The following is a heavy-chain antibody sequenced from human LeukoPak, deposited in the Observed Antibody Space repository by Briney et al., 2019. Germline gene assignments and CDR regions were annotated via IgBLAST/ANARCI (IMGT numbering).Heavy chain of an antibody. J-gene: IGHJ4*02. Sequence: ASVKVSCKASGYTFTSYGISWVRQAPGQGLEWMGWISAYNGNTNYAQKLQGRVTMTTDTSTSTAYMELRSLRSDDTAVYYCARDRGIVGARSPTRLPVDYWGQGTLVTVSS. CDR3: ARDRGIVGARSPTRLPVDY. V-gene: IGHV1-18*01. CDR2: ISAYNGNT. D-gene: IGHD1-26*01. CDR1: GYTFTSYG.